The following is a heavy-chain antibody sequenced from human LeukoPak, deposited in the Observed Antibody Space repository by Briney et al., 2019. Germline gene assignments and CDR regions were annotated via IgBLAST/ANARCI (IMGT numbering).Heavy chain of an antibody. V-gene: IGHV4-34*01. CDR3: ARGDKTSSLVY. CDR2: INHSGST. J-gene: IGHJ4*02. CDR1: GGSFSGYY. Sequence: PSETLSLTCAVYGGSFSGYYWSWIRQPPGKGLEWIGEINHSGSTNYNPSLKSRVTMSVDTSKNQFSLKLSSVTAADTAVYYCARGDKTSSLVYWGQGTLVTVSS.